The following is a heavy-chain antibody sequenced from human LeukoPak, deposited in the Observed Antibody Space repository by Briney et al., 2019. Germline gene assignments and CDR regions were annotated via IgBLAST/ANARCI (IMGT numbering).Heavy chain of an antibody. CDR1: GFTFSSYA. CDR2: ISYDGSNK. CDR3: ARENPMVRGVIILDY. V-gene: IGHV3-30*04. D-gene: IGHD3-10*01. Sequence: GGSLRLSCAASGFTFSSYAMHWVRQAPGKGLEWVAVISYDGSNKYYADSVKGRFTISRDNSKNTLYLQMNSLRAEDTAVYYCARENPMVRGVIILDYWGQGTLVTVSS. J-gene: IGHJ4*02.